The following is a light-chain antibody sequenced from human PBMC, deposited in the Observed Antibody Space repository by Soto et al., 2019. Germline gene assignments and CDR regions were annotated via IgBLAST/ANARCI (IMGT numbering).Light chain of an antibody. J-gene: IGKJ5*01. V-gene: IGKV1-9*01. CDR3: QQLNTFPVT. CDR1: QGISSY. CDR2: ASS. Sequence: DIQLTQSPSFLSASVGDRVTITCRASQGISSYLAWCQQTPGKAPKLLIYASSILQSGVPSRFSGSGSGTEFTLTISSLQPEDFATYYCQQLNTFPVTFGQGTRLAI.